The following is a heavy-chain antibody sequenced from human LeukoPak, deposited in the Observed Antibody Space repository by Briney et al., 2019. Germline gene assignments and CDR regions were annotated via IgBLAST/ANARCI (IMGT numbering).Heavy chain of an antibody. J-gene: IGHJ6*03. D-gene: IGHD4/OR15-4a*01. Sequence: SETLSLTCTVSGGSISSSDYYWGWIRQPPGKGLEWIGNIYYTGSTYYNPSLKGRVTISVDASKNQFSLKVSSLTATDTALYYCARQPMVVGYYYYHMDVWGKGTTVTVSS. CDR1: GGSISSSDYY. CDR3: ARQPMVVGYYYYHMDV. CDR2: IYYTGST. V-gene: IGHV4-39*01.